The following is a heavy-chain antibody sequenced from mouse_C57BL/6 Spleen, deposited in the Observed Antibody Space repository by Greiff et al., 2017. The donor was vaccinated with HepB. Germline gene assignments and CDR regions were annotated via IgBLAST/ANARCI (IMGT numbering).Heavy chain of an antibody. D-gene: IGHD6-1*01. CDR3: ARGSYDNAMDY. Sequence: VKLQESGAELVRPGTSVKMSCKASGYTFTNYWIGWAKQRPGHGLEWIGDIYPGGGYTNYNEKFKGKAKLTADKSASTAYMQFSSLTSEDSASYYCARGSYDNAMDYWGQGTSVTVSS. J-gene: IGHJ4*01. CDR2: IYPGGGYT. V-gene: IGHV1-63*01. CDR1: GYTFTNYW.